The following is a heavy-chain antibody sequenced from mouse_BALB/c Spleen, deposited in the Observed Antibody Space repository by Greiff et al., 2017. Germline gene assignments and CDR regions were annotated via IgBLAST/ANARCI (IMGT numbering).Heavy chain of an antibody. CDR1: GFTFSSYA. J-gene: IGHJ3*01. V-gene: IGHV5-6-5*01. CDR3: ARAYYYGSRSAWFAY. CDR2: ISSGGST. Sequence: DVMLVESGGGLVKPGGSLKLSCAASGFTFSSYAMSWVRQTPEKRLEWVASISSGGSTYYPDSVKGRFTISRDNARNILYLQMSSLRSEDTAMYYCARAYYYGSRSAWFAYWGQGTLVTVSA. D-gene: IGHD1-1*01.